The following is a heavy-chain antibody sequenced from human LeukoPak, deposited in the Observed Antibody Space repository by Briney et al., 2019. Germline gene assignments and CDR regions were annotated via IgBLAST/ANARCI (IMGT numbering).Heavy chain of an antibody. Sequence: GGSLRLSCAASGFTLSSYWMHWVRQAPGEGLVWVSRIDPDGSTTNYADSVKGRFTTSRDNAKNTLYLQMNSLRAEATALYYCTRVQAGRAGLMDVWGRGTTVTVSS. CDR2: IDPDGSTT. D-gene: IGHD6-13*01. J-gene: IGHJ6*02. V-gene: IGHV3-74*01. CDR3: TRVQAGRAGLMDV. CDR1: GFTLSSYW.